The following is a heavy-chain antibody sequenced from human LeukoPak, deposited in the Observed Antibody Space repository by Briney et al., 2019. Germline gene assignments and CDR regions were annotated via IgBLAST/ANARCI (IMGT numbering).Heavy chain of an antibody. CDR2: RESNGYT. Sequence: SETLSLTCSFSGGSLSGYYWSWLRQPPGKGLEWIAYRESNGYTESYPSLMSRVKISLDTSKNQLSLKLASVTAADTAVYYCARDLGVRGVIIKRPKGWFDPWGQGTLVTVSS. J-gene: IGHJ5*02. CDR1: GGSLSGYY. CDR3: ARDLGVRGVIIKRPKGWFDP. V-gene: IGHV4-59*01. D-gene: IGHD3-10*01.